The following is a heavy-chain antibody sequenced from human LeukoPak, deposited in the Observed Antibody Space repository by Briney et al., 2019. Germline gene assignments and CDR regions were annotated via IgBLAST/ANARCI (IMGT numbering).Heavy chain of an antibody. CDR2: ISGSGGST. CDR3: AKDSTMVRGVIQD. CDR1: GFTFSSYG. D-gene: IGHD3-10*01. J-gene: IGHJ4*02. Sequence: GGSLRLSCAASGFTFSSYGMSWVRQAPGKGLEWVSAISGSGGSTYYADSVKGRFTISRDNSKNTLYLQMNSLRAEDTAVCYCAKDSTMVRGVIQDWGQGTLVTVSS. V-gene: IGHV3-23*01.